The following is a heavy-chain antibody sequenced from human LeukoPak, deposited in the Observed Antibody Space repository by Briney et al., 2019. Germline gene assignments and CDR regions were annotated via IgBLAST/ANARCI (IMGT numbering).Heavy chain of an antibody. CDR1: GGSFSSYF. V-gene: IGHV4-59*01. CDR2: IYYSGST. Sequence: SETLSLTCTVSGGSFSSYFWSWIRQPPGKGLEWIGYIYYSGSTNYNPSLKSRVTISLDTSKNQFSLRLSSVTAADTAVYYCARDHEDIVATIWGEGLNIWGQGTVVTVSS. CDR3: ARDHEDIVATIWGEGLNI. J-gene: IGHJ3*02. D-gene: IGHD5-12*01.